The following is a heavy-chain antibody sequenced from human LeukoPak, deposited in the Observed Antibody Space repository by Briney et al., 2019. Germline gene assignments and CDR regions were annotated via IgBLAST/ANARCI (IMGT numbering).Heavy chain of an antibody. J-gene: IGHJ4*02. V-gene: IGHV3-30*04. CDR2: ISYDGSNK. Sequence: GGSLRLSCAASGFTFSSYAMHWVRQAPGKGLEWVAVISYDGSNKYYADSVKGRFTISRDNSKDTLYLQMNSLRAEDTAVYYCARERINYDILPVWGQGTLVTVSS. CDR1: GFTFSSYA. CDR3: ARERINYDILPV. D-gene: IGHD3-9*01.